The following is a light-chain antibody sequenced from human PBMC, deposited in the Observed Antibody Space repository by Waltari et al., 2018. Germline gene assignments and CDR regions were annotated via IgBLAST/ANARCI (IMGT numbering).Light chain of an antibody. J-gene: IGKJ1*01. CDR3: QQYNNWSWT. V-gene: IGKV3-15*01. Sequence: EIVMTQSPATLSVSPGERATLSCRASQSVSSNLAWYQQKPGQAPRLLIYGASTRATGIPARFSGSGSGTEFTLTISSLQSEDFAVYYCQQYNNWSWTFGQGTEVEIK. CDR1: QSVSSN. CDR2: GAS.